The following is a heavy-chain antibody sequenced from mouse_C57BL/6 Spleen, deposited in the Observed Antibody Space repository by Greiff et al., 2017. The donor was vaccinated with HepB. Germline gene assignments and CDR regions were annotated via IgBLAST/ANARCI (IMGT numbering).Heavy chain of an antibody. V-gene: IGHV1-82*01. CDR1: GYAFSSSW. Sequence: QVQLQQSGPELVKPGASVKISCKASGYAFSSSWMNWVKQRPGKGLEWIGRIYPGDGDTNYKGKFKGKATLTADKSSSTAYMQLSSLTSEDSAVYFCARSGGYHNYFDYWGQGTTLTVSS. CDR2: IYPGDGDT. CDR3: ARSGGYHNYFDY. J-gene: IGHJ2*01. D-gene: IGHD2-2*01.